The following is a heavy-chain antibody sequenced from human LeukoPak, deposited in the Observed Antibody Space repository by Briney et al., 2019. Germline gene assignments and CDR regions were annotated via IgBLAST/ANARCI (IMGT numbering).Heavy chain of an antibody. J-gene: IGHJ4*02. V-gene: IGHV4-59*01. Sequence: SETLSLTCTVSGGSISSYYWSWIRQPPGKGLEWIGYIYYSGSTNYNPSLKSRVTISVDTSKNQFSLKLSSVTAADTAVYYCASSYYYDSSGFDLGVYYFDYWGQGTLVTVSS. CDR2: IYYSGST. CDR1: GGSISSYY. D-gene: IGHD3-22*01. CDR3: ASSYYYDSSGFDLGVYYFDY.